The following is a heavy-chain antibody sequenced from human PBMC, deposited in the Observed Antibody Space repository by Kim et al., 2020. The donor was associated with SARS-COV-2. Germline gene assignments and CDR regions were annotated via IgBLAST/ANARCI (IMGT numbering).Heavy chain of an antibody. CDR2: T. D-gene: IGHD3-22*01. J-gene: IGHJ4*02. V-gene: IGHV5-51*01. Sequence: TRYSPSFQGQVTISADKSISTAYLQWSSLKASDTAMYYCARLCHSGSTDYWGQGTLVTVSS. CDR3: ARLCHSGSTDY.